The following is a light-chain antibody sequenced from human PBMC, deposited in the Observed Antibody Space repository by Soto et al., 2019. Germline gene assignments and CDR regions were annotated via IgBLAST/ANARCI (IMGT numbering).Light chain of an antibody. J-gene: IGLJ1*01. CDR2: EGK. CDR3: CSFAGSDTPYP. Sequence: QSVLAQPASVSGSPGQSITISYTGTSSDVGNYDLVSWYQQLPGKAPKLIIYEGKQRPSGISDRFSGSKSGNTASLTISGLQAGDETHYYCCSFAGSDTPYPFGSGTKVTAL. V-gene: IGLV2-23*01. CDR1: SSDVGNYDL.